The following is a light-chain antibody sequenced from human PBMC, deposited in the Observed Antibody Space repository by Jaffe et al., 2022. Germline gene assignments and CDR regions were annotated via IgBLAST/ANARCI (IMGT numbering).Light chain of an antibody. CDR2: DDI. CDR1: NIGSKS. J-gene: IGLJ1*01. V-gene: IGLV3-21*02. Sequence: SDVLTQPPSVSVAPGQTARITCGGNNIGSKSVHWYQQKPGQAPVLVVYDDIDRPSGIPERFSGSNSGNTATLTISRVEAGDEADYYCQVWDSSSDHLIVFGTGTKVTVL. CDR3: QVWDSSSDHLIV.